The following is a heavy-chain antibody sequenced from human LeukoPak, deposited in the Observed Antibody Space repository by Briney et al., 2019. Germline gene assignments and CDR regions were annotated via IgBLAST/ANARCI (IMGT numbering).Heavy chain of an antibody. Sequence: GRSLRLSCAASGFTFDDYAMHWVRQAPGKGLEWVSGISWNSGSIGYSDSVKGRFTISRDNAKNSLYLQMNSLRAEDTALYYCAKGGYYGSGSYYNWYYFDYWGQGTLVTVSS. CDR1: GFTFDDYA. V-gene: IGHV3-9*01. CDR2: ISWNSGSI. D-gene: IGHD3-10*01. J-gene: IGHJ4*02. CDR3: AKGGYYGSGSYYNWYYFDY.